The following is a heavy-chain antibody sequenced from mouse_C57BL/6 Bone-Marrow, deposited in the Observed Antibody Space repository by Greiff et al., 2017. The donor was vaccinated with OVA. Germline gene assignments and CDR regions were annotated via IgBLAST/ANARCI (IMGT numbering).Heavy chain of an antibody. CDR1: GYTFTSYW. D-gene: IGHD2-3*01. CDR3: ARDGFCY. V-gene: IGHV1-69*01. CDR2: IDPSDSYT. Sequence: VQLQQPGAELVMPGASVKLSCKASGYTFTSYWMHWVKQRPGQGLEWIGEIDPSDSYTNYNQKFKGKSTLTVDKSSSTAYMQLSSLSSVDSSVYYCARDGFCYWGPGTTLTVSS. J-gene: IGHJ2*01.